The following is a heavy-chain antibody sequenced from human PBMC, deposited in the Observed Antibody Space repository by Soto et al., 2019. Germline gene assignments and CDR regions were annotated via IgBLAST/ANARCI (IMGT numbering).Heavy chain of an antibody. V-gene: IGHV1-69*13. CDR2: IIPIFGTA. J-gene: IGHJ6*02. CDR3: ARVLGGYDNNYYYGMDV. D-gene: IGHD5-12*01. CDR1: GGTFSSYA. Sequence: SVKVSCKASGGTFSSYAISWVRQAPGQGLEWMGGIIPIFGTANYAQKFQGRVTITADESTSTAYMELSSLRSEDTAVYYCARVLGGYDNNYYYGMDVWGQGTTVTVSS.